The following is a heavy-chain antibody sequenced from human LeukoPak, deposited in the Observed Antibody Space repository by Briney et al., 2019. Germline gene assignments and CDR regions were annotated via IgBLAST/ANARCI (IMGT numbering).Heavy chain of an antibody. D-gene: IGHD3-22*01. CDR1: GLTFRSYW. CDR3: ARRPGGYYDSNGILEYFDY. V-gene: IGHV3-7*01. J-gene: IGHJ4*02. CDR2: IKEDGSEK. Sequence: GGSLRLSCAASGLTFRSYWMSWVRQAPGEGLEWVANIKEDGSEKYYVDSVKGRFTISRDNAKKSLYLQMNSLRAEDTAIYYCARRPGGYYDSNGILEYFDYWGQGTLVTVSS.